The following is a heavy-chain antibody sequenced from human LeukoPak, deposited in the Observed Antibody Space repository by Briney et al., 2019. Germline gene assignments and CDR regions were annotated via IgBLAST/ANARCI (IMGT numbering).Heavy chain of an antibody. Sequence: GGSLRLSCAASGFTFDDYGMSWVRQAPGKGLEWVSGIKWNGGSTGYADSVKGRFTISRDNAKNSLYLQMNSLRAEDTALYYCARNSGAGYYFYMDVWGKGTAVTVSS. CDR3: ARNSGAGYYFYMDV. D-gene: IGHD3-10*01. CDR2: IKWNGGST. J-gene: IGHJ6*03. V-gene: IGHV3-20*04. CDR1: GFTFDDYG.